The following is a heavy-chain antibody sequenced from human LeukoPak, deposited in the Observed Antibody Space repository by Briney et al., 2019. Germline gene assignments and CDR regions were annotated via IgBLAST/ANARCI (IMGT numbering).Heavy chain of an antibody. Sequence: GGSLRLSCAASGFSFNHYAMSWVRQAPGKGLEWVSIIIASSGTTFYADSVKGRFTISRDTSKSTLYLQLNSLRLEDTAVYYCAKGGYDYIEVAYFDFWGQGTLVTVSS. J-gene: IGHJ4*02. V-gene: IGHV3-23*01. CDR3: AKGGYDYIEVAYFDF. D-gene: IGHD5-12*01. CDR2: IIASSGTT. CDR1: GFSFNHYA.